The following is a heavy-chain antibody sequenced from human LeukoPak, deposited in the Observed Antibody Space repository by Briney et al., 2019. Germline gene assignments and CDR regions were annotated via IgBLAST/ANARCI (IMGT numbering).Heavy chain of an antibody. Sequence: PGGSLRLSCAASGVTFSSFARNWVRQAPGKGLEWVSNMSGDGTSTYNAASVKGRFAASRDNSKDTLYLQMRSLRAEDTAVYYCARGRSGYGPFDAFDIWGHGTWVTVSS. V-gene: IGHV3-23*01. CDR2: MSGDGTST. CDR3: ARGRSGYGPFDAFDI. J-gene: IGHJ3*02. D-gene: IGHD3-22*01. CDR1: GVTFSSFA.